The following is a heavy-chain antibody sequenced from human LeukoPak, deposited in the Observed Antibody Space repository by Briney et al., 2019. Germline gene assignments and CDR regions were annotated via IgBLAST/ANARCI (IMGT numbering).Heavy chain of an antibody. Sequence: PSETLSVTCTVSGGSISSYYWSWIRQPPGKGLEWIGYIYYSGSTNYNPSLKSRVTISVDTSKNQFSLKLSSVTAADTAVYYCARVPGFIWGQGTLVTVSS. D-gene: IGHD3-10*01. CDR2: IYYSGST. V-gene: IGHV4-59*12. CDR1: GGSISSYY. CDR3: ARVPGFI. J-gene: IGHJ4*02.